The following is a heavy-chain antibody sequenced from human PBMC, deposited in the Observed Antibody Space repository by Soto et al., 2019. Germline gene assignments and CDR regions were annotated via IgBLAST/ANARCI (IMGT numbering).Heavy chain of an antibody. Sequence: EVQLVESGGGLVQPGGSLRLSCAASGFTFSSYEMNWVRQAPGKGLEWVSYISSSGSTIYYADSVKGRFTISRDNAKNSLYLQMNSLRAEDTAVYYCARKISMSRLYYFDYWGQGTLVTVSS. CDR3: ARKISMSRLYYFDY. CDR2: ISSSGSTI. J-gene: IGHJ4*02. D-gene: IGHD3-10*02. V-gene: IGHV3-48*03. CDR1: GFTFSSYE.